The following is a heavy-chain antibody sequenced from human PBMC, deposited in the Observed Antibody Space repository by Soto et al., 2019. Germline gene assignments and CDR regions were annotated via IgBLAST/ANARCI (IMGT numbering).Heavy chain of an antibody. J-gene: IGHJ4*02. CDR3: ALTYYDFWSGYYTFDY. V-gene: IGHV1-2*04. CDR2: INPNSGGT. Sequence: ASVKVSCKASGYTFTGYYMHWVRQAPGQGLEWMGWINPNSGGTNYAQKFQGWVTMTRDTSISTAYMELSRLRSDDTAVYYCALTYYDFWSGYYTFDYWGQGTLVTVSS. D-gene: IGHD3-3*01. CDR1: GYTFTGYY.